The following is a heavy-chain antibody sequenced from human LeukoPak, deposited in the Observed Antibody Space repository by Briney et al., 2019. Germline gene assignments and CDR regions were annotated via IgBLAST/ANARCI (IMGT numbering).Heavy chain of an antibody. CDR3: ARSHRFTYYYDSSGYGPFDY. V-gene: IGHV1-69*01. CDR1: GGTFNNFA. CDR2: IIPIFGTA. D-gene: IGHD3-22*01. Sequence: SSVKVSCKASGGTFNNFAISWVRQAPGQGLEWMGGIIPIFGTANYAQKFQGRVTITADESTSTAYMELSSLRSEDTAVYYCARSHRFTYYYDSSGYGPFDYWGQGTLVTVSS. J-gene: IGHJ4*02.